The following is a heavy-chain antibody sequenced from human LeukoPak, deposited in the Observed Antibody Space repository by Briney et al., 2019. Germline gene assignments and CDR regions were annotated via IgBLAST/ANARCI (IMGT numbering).Heavy chain of an antibody. D-gene: IGHD3-3*01. J-gene: IGHJ5*02. V-gene: IGHV4-59*01. Sequence: SETLSLTCSVSGGSISSYYWSWIWQPPGKGLEWIGYIYYSGSTNYNPSLKSRVTISVDTSKNQFSLKLSSVTAADTAVYYCARVPPPDFWSGYYGWFDPWGQGTLVTVSS. CDR2: IYYSGST. CDR1: GGSISSYY. CDR3: ARVPPPDFWSGYYGWFDP.